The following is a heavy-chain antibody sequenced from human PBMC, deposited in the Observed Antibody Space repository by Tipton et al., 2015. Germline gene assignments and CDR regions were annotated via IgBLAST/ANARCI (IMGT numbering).Heavy chain of an antibody. CDR2: INHGGST. V-gene: IGHV4-34*01. CDR1: GGSFSDYY. J-gene: IGHJ4*02. CDR3: ASLLLYGDYVHGLGY. Sequence: TLSLTCAVYGGSFSDYYWSWIRQSPGKGLEWIGEINHGGSTNYNPSLKSRVTISVDTSKNQFSLKLNSVTAADTAVYYCASLLLYGDYVHGLGYWGRGTLVTVSS. D-gene: IGHD4-17*01.